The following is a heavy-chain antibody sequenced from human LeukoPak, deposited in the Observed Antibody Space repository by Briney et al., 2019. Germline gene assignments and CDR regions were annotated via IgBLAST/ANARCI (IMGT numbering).Heavy chain of an antibody. V-gene: IGHV4-59*01. CDR2: IYYSGST. CDR3: ARGPGATDIDY. CDR1: GGSISSYY. Sequence: SETLSLTCTVSGGSISSYYWSWIRQPPGKGLEWIGYIYYSGSTNYNPSLKSRVTISVDTSKNQFSLKLSSVTAADPAVYYCARGPGATDIDYWGQGTLVTVSS. D-gene: IGHD1-26*01. J-gene: IGHJ4*02.